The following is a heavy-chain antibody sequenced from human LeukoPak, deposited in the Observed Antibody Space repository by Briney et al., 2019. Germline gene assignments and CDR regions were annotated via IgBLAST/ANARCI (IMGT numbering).Heavy chain of an antibody. CDR1: GFTFSSYG. CDR3: AKDLEIYVVVAYLGYYYYGMDV. D-gene: IGHD2-15*01. J-gene: IGHJ6*02. CDR2: ISYDGSNK. V-gene: IGHV3-30*18. Sequence: GRSLRLSCAASGFTFSSYGMHWVRQAPGKGLEWVAVISYDGSNKYYADSVKGRFTISRDNSKNTLYLQMNSLRAEDTAVYYCAKDLEIYVVVAYLGYYYYGMDVWGQGTTVTVSS.